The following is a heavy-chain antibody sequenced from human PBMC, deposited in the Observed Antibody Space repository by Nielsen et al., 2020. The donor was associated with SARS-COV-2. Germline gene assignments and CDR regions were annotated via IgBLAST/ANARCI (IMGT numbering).Heavy chain of an antibody. D-gene: IGHD4-17*01. V-gene: IGHV4-59*01. CDR3: AREGLRVPLTVPRYYYYYMDV. Sequence: WIRQPPGKGLEWIGYIYYSGSTNYNPSLKSRVTISVDTSKNQFSLKLSSVTAADTAVYYCAREGLRVPLTVPRYYYYYMDVWGKGTTVTVSS. J-gene: IGHJ6*03. CDR2: IYYSGST.